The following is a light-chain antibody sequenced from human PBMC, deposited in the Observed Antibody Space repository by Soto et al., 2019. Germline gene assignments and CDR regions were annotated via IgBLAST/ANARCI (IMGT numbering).Light chain of an antibody. CDR2: DVS. V-gene: IGLV2-11*01. Sequence: QSALTQPRSVSGSPGQSVTISCTGTSSDVGGYNYVSWYQQHPGKAPKLMIYDVSKWPSGGPDRFSGSKSGNTASLTIPGLQAEDEADYYCCSYAGNSLWVFGGGTKLTVL. CDR1: SSDVGGYNY. J-gene: IGLJ3*02. CDR3: CSYAGNSLWV.